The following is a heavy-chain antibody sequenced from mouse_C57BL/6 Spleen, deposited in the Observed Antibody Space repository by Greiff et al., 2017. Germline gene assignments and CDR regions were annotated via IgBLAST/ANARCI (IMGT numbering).Heavy chain of an antibody. Sequence: QVQLKESGPELVKPGASVKISCKASGYAFSSSWMNWVKQRPGKGLEWIGRIYPGDGDTNYNGKFKGKATLTADKSSSTAYMQLSSLTSEDSAVYFCARVYDGYFNFDYWGQGTTLTVSS. CDR2: IYPGDGDT. D-gene: IGHD2-3*01. CDR3: ARVYDGYFNFDY. J-gene: IGHJ2*01. CDR1: GYAFSSSW. V-gene: IGHV1-82*01.